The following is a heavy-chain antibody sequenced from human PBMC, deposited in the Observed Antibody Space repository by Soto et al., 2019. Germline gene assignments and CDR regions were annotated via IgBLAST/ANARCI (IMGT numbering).Heavy chain of an antibody. J-gene: IGHJ6*02. CDR2: ISTYTGNT. CDR3: ARGYYYGSGRPTPGGMDV. Sequence: GASVKVSCKASGYTFTNYDINWVRQAPGQGLEWMGWISTYTGNTNYAQKLQGRVTMTTDTSTSTAYMELRSLRSDDTAVYYCARGYYYGSGRPTPGGMDVWGQGNTVTAP. CDR1: GYTFTNYD. D-gene: IGHD3-10*01. V-gene: IGHV1-18*01.